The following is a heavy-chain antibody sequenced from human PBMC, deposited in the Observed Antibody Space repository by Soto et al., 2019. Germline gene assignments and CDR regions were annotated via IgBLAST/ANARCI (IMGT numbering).Heavy chain of an antibody. CDR3: ARVTAPKQWLVNQQGSYYYYYGMDV. CDR2: IIPIFGTA. CDR1: GGTFSSYA. D-gene: IGHD6-19*01. Sequence: QVQLVQSGAEVKKPGSSVKVSCKASGGTFSSYAISCVRQAPGQGLKWMGGIIPIFGTANYAQKFQGRVTITADESTSTAYMELSSLRSEDTAVYYCARVTAPKQWLVNQQGSYYYYYGMDVWGQGTTVTVSS. J-gene: IGHJ6*02. V-gene: IGHV1-69*01.